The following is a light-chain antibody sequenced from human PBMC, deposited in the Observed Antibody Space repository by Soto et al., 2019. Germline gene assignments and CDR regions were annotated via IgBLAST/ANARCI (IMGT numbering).Light chain of an antibody. J-gene: IGKJ5*01. CDR3: QQYNNWPIT. V-gene: IGKV1-5*03. Sequence: DIQMTQSPSTLSGSVGDRVTITCRASQTISSWLAWYQQKPRKAPKLLIYKASTLKSGVPSRFSGSGSGTEFTLSISSLQSEDFAVYYCQQYNNWPITFGQGTRLEIK. CDR2: KAS. CDR1: QTISSW.